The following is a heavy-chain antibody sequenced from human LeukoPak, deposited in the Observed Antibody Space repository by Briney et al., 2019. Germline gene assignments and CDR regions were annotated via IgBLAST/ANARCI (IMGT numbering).Heavy chain of an antibody. V-gene: IGHV4-38-2*02. Sequence: SETLSLTCTVSGYSIRSGYYWGWIRQPPGKGLEWIGYIYHSGSTYYNPSLKSRVTISVDTSKNQFSLKLSSVTAADTAVYYCARHPSVVPAAIAPPNWFDPWGQGTLVTVSS. D-gene: IGHD2-2*02. CDR3: ARHPSVVPAAIAPPNWFDP. CDR2: IYHSGST. CDR1: GYSIRSGYY. J-gene: IGHJ5*02.